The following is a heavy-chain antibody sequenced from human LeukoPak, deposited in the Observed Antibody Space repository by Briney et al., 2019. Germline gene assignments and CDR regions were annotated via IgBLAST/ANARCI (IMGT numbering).Heavy chain of an antibody. V-gene: IGHV3-74*01. J-gene: IGHJ4*02. CDR2: VNGDGSST. D-gene: IGHD3-10*01. Sequence: GGSLRLSCAASGFTFNSYRMHWVRQAPGKGLVWVSRVNGDGSSTSYADSVKGRFTISRDNAKNTLYLQMNSLRADDTAVYYCARGTYYGYFASGTYDYWGQGTLVTVSS. CDR3: ARGTYYGYFASGTYDY. CDR1: GFTFNSYR.